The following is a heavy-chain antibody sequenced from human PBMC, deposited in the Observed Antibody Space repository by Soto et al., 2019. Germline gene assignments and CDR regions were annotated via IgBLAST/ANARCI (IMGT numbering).Heavy chain of an antibody. J-gene: IGHJ6*02. V-gene: IGHV3-23*01. CDR2: ISGSGGST. CDR3: ARDWGYYYYYYGMDV. Sequence: PLGSLRLSCAASGFTFSSYAMSWVRQAPGKGLEWVSAISGSGGSTYYADSVKGRFTISRDNSKNTLYLQMNSLRAEDTAVYYCARDWGYYYYYYGMDVWGQGTTVTVSS. D-gene: IGHD7-27*01. CDR1: GFTFSSYA.